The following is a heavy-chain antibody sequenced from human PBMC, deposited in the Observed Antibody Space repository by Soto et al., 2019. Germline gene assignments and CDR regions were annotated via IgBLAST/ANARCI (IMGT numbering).Heavy chain of an antibody. Sequence: GGSLRLSCAASGFMFSSYAMSWVRQAPGKGLEWVSSISASGGTTNLADSVEGRCTISRDNSKSTLYLQMNSLRAEDTAVYYCAKLTYPSDSTGYYYERVSGWIDSWGQGTRVTVS. CDR2: ISASGGTT. J-gene: IGHJ5*01. D-gene: IGHD3-22*01. V-gene: IGHV3-23*01. CDR1: GFMFSSYA. CDR3: AKLTYPSDSTGYYYERVSGWIDS.